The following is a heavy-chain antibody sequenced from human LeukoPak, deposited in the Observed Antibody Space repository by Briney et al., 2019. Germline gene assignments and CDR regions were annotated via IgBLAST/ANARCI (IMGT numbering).Heavy chain of an antibody. Sequence: PSETLSLTCTVSGGSISSYYWSWIRQPAGKGLEWIGRIYTSGSTNYNPSLKSRVTISVDPSKNQFSLKLSSVTAADTAVYYCARRGGYCSGGSCELDYWGQGTLVTVSS. V-gene: IGHV4-4*07. D-gene: IGHD2-15*01. CDR3: ARRGGYCSGGSCELDY. CDR2: IYTSGST. J-gene: IGHJ4*02. CDR1: GGSISSYY.